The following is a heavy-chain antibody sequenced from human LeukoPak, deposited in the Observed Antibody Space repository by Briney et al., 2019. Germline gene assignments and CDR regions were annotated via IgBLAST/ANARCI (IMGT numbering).Heavy chain of an antibody. CDR2: IKQDGSEK. CDR1: GFTFSSYW. J-gene: IGHJ4*02. Sequence: PGGSLRLSCAASGFTFSSYWMSWVRQAPGKGLEWVANIKQDGSEKYYVDSVKGRFTISGDNAKNSLYLQMNSLRAEDTAVYYCARRYYYGSGSYYNGDYWGQGTLVTVSS. D-gene: IGHD3-10*01. CDR3: ARRYYYGSGSYYNGDY. V-gene: IGHV3-7*01.